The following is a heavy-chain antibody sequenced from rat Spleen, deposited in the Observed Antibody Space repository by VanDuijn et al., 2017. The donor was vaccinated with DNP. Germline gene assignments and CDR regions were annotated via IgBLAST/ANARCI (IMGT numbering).Heavy chain of an antibody. D-gene: IGHD1-11*01. CDR3: ARDLVRWRRVFAY. CDR1: DFSLTDYN. CDR2: IWNFGGT. Sequence: QVQLRESGPGLVQPSQTLSLTCTVADFSLTDYNVHWVRQPPGQGLEWMGVIWNFGGTRYHSALKSRLTITRDTSKNQVFVKMNSLQTEDTATYYWARDLVRWRRVFAYWGQGVMVTVSS. V-gene: IGHV2-41*01. J-gene: IGHJ2*01.